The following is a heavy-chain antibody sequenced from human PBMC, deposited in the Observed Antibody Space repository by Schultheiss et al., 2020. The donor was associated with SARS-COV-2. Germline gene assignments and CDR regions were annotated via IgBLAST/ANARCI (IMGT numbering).Heavy chain of an antibody. CDR3: ARSRSADDYDYIWGSYRYRYYFDY. CDR2: IYYSGST. J-gene: IGHJ4*02. CDR1: GGSISSSSYY. Sequence: SETLSLTCTVSGGSISSSSYYWGWIRQPPGKGLEWIGSIYYSGSTYYNPSLKSRVTISVDTSKNQFSLKLSSVTAADTAVYYCARSRSADDYDYIWGSYRYRYYFDYWGQGTLVTVSS. V-gene: IGHV4-39*01. D-gene: IGHD3-16*02.